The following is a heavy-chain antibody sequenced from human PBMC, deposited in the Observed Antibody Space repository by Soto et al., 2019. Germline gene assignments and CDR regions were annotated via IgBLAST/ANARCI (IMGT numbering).Heavy chain of an antibody. Sequence: WGSLRLSCADSGFAFISYAITFFRQAPGKGLEWVSVISGSGGSAYYADSIKGRFTISRDNSKNTLYLQMNSLGAEDTAIYYCAKYSGSFYYFDCWGQGTLVTVSS. V-gene: IGHV3-23*01. J-gene: IGHJ4*02. D-gene: IGHD1-26*01. CDR3: AKYSGSFYYFDC. CDR2: ISGSGGSA. CDR1: GFAFISYA.